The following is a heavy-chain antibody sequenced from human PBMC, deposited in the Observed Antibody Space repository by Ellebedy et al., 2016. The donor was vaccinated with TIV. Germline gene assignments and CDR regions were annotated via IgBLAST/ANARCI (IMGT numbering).Heavy chain of an antibody. Sequence: ASVKVSCKASGYIFTSYAMHWARQAPGQRLEWMGWINAGNGNTKYSQKFQGRVTITRDTSASTAYMELSSLRSEDTALYYCARGGVGRYCTNGGCLQALDYWGQGTLVTVSS. CDR2: INAGNGNT. V-gene: IGHV1-3*01. CDR3: ARGGVGRYCTNGGCLQALDY. D-gene: IGHD2-8*01. J-gene: IGHJ4*02. CDR1: GYIFTSYA.